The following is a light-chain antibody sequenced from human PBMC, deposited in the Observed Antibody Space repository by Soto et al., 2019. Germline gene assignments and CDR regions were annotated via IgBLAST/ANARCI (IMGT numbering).Light chain of an antibody. Sequence: QSVLTQPRSVSGSPGQSVTISCTGTSSDFGGYNYVSWYQRHPGKAPKLMIYDVSKRPSGVPDRFSGSKSGNTASLTISGLQAEDEADYYCCSYAGSYTFVVFGGGTQLTVL. J-gene: IGLJ2*01. CDR2: DVS. CDR3: CSYAGSYTFVV. CDR1: SSDFGGYNY. V-gene: IGLV2-11*01.